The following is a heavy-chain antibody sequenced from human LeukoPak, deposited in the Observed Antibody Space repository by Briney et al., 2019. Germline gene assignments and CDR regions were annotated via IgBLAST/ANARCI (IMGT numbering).Heavy chain of an antibody. CDR3: ARDVDDYYDSSGYCSFY. Sequence: ASVKVSCKASGGTFSSYAISWLRQAPGQGLEWMGGIIPIFGTANYAQKFQGRVTITADESTSTAYMELSSLRSEDTAVYYCARDVDDYYDSSGYCSFYWGQGTLVTVSS. J-gene: IGHJ4*02. V-gene: IGHV1-69*01. D-gene: IGHD3-22*01. CDR2: IIPIFGTA. CDR1: GGTFSSYA.